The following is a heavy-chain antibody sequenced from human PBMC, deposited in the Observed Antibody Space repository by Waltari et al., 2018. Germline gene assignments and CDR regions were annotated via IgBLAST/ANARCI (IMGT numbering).Heavy chain of an antibody. Sequence: QITLKESGPTLVKPTQTLTLTCTFSGFSLSTSGVGVGWIRQPPGKALEWLALIYWNDDKRYSPSLKSRLTITKDTSKSQVVLTMTNMDPVDTAMYYCARHGGALWLESIDYWGQGTLVTVSS. CDR2: IYWNDDK. CDR3: ARHGGALWLESIDY. CDR1: GFSLSTSGVG. J-gene: IGHJ4*02. V-gene: IGHV2-5*01. D-gene: IGHD5-18*01.